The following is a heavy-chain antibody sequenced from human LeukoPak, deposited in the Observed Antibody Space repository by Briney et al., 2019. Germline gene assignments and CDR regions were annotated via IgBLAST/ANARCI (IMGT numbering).Heavy chain of an antibody. Sequence: GGSLRLSCAASGFTFSSYAMSWVRQAPGKGLEWVSTISGSASNTYSADSVKGRFTISRDNSKNTLYLQMNSLRAEDTAVYYCAKRGYSSNWYGGFDPWGQGTLVTVSS. CDR3: AKRGYSSNWYGGFDP. CDR2: ISGSASNT. V-gene: IGHV3-23*01. J-gene: IGHJ5*02. D-gene: IGHD6-13*01. CDR1: GFTFSSYA.